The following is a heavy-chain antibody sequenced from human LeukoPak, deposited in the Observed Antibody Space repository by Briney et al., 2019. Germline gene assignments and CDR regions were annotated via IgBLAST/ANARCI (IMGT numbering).Heavy chain of an antibody. CDR1: GFTISRSS. D-gene: IGHD2-2*03. CDR2: ISRSGGNT. CDR3: ARVGDRSGNGYSH. V-gene: IGHV3-64*01. J-gene: IGHJ4*02. Sequence: GSLRLSCAASGFTISRSSMHWVRQAPGKGLEFVSAISRSGGNTYYANSVKGRFTIPRDTSKNTLYLQVGSLRVEDMAVYYCARVGDRSGNGYSHWGQGTLVTVSS.